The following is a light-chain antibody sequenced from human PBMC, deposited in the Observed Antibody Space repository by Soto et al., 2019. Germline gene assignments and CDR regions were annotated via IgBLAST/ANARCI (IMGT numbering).Light chain of an antibody. J-gene: IGKJ4*01. Sequence: EIVLTQSPGTLSLSPGERATLSCRASQRVSGSYLAWYQQKPGQAPRLLIYGASSRATGIPDRFSGSGSGTDFTLTISRLEPEDFAVYYCQQDGSSPLTFGRGTKVEIK. CDR1: QRVSGSY. V-gene: IGKV3-20*01. CDR2: GAS. CDR3: QQDGSSPLT.